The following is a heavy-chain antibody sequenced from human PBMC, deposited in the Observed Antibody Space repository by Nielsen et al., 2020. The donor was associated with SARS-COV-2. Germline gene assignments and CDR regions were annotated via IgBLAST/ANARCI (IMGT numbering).Heavy chain of an antibody. V-gene: IGHV3-15*01. J-gene: IGHJ1*01. D-gene: IGHD3-10*01. CDR2: IKSKTDDGTT. CDR3: TTGGITMVRGVMQY. Sequence: GESLKISCAASGFTFSNAWMNLVRRAPGKGLEWVGRIKSKTDDGTTDYAAPVKGRFTISRDDSKNTLYLQMNSLKTEDTAVYYCTTGGITMVRGVMQYWGQGTLVTVSP. CDR1: GFTFSNAW.